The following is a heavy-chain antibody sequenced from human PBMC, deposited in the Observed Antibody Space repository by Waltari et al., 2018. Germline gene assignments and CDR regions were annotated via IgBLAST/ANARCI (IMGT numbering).Heavy chain of an antibody. J-gene: IGHJ4*02. CDR2: VHGSGRT. V-gene: IGHV4-4*02. CDR1: GDSVSNSYL. CDR3: ARDRGRGLYLDS. D-gene: IGHD2-15*01. Sequence: QLQFQESGPGLVKPSGTLSLTCAVSGDSVSNSYLWNWVRQAPGKGLEWIGQVHGSGRTNYNPSFASRVTVARDTYNNQFSLRLTSATAADTAVYYCARDRGRGLYLDSWGPGTLVTVSP.